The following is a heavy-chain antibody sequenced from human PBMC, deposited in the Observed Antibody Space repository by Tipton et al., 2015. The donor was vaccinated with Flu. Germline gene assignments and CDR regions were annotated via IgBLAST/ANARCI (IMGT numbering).Heavy chain of an antibody. J-gene: IGHJ4*02. Sequence: TLSLTCTVSGGSIGSYYWNWVRQPPGKGLEWMGYIYNSQYTKYNPSLKGRVTISMGTSKNQFSLHLESVTAADTAVYYCARDPSLGMPDYFDSWGQGILVTASS. CDR3: ARDPSLGMPDYFDS. CDR1: GGSIGSYY. CDR2: IYNSQYT. D-gene: IGHD2-2*01. V-gene: IGHV4-59*12.